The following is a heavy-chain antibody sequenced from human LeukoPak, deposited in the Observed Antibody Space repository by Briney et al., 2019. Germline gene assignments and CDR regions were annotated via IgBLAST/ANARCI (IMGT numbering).Heavy chain of an antibody. D-gene: IGHD4-23*01. J-gene: IGHJ4*02. CDR3: ARAPYGGALDY. Sequence: SETLSLTCAVYGGSFSGYYWIWIRQPPGKGLEWIGEINHSGSTNYNPSLKSRVTISLDTSKDQLSLRLSSVTAADTAVYFCARAPYGGALDYWGQGTPVTVSS. CDR2: INHSGST. V-gene: IGHV4-34*01. CDR1: GGSFSGYY.